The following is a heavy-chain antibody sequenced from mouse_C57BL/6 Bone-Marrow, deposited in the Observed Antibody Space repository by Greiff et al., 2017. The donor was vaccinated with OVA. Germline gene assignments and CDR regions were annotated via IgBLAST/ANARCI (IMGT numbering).Heavy chain of an antibody. CDR2: ISSGGSYT. V-gene: IGHV5-6*01. Sequence: EVKLVESGGDLVKPGGSLKLSCAASGFTFSSYGMSWVRQTPDKRLEWVATISSGGSYTYYPDSVKGRFTISRDNSKTTLYLQMSSLKSEDTAMYYCARQAATVVAFYAMDYWGQGTSVTVSS. D-gene: IGHD1-1*01. CDR1: GFTFSSYG. CDR3: ARQAATVVAFYAMDY. J-gene: IGHJ4*01.